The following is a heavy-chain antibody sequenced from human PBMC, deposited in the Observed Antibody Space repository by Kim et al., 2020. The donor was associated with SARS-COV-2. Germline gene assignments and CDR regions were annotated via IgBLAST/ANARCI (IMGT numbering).Heavy chain of an antibody. V-gene: IGHV3-9*01. CDR3: ARDTSPGGADY. Sequence: GGSLRLSCAASGFTFNIYAMHWVRQAPGKGLEWVSGVYLDIIRTGYADSVRGRFTIFSDNAKNTLYLQMNSLRVDDTALYYCARDTSPGGADYWGQGT. J-gene: IGHJ4*02. CDR1: GFTFNIYA. D-gene: IGHD3-16*01. CDR2: VYLDIIRT.